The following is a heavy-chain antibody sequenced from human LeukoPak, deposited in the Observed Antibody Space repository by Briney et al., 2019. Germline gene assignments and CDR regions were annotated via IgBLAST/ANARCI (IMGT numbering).Heavy chain of an antibody. CDR3: ARDSPSSSGWFY. V-gene: IGHV3-53*01. CDR2: IYSGGAT. Sequence: EGSLRLSCAASGFTVSSNYMNWVRQAPGKGLEWVSVIYSGGATFYADSVKGRFTISRDNSKNTLYLQMNNLRADDTAVYYCARDSPSSSGWFYWGQGTLVTVSS. CDR1: GFTVSSNY. J-gene: IGHJ4*02. D-gene: IGHD6-19*01.